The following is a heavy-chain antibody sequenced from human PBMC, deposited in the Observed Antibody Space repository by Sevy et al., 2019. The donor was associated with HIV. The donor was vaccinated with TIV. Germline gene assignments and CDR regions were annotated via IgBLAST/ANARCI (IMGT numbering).Heavy chain of an antibody. CDR2: ISSSSSYI. V-gene: IGHV3-21*01. Sequence: GESLKISCAASGFTFSSYSMNWVRQAPGKGLEWVSSISSSSSYIYYADSVKGRFTISRDNAKNSLYLQMNSLRAEDTAVYYCARGRYYDYVWGSYRLDEIDYWGQGTLVTVSS. CDR1: GFTFSSYS. CDR3: ARGRYYDYVWGSYRLDEIDY. D-gene: IGHD3-16*02. J-gene: IGHJ4*02.